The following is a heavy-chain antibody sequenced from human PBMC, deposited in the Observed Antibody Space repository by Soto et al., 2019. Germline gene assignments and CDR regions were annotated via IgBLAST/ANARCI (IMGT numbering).Heavy chain of an antibody. Sequence: GGSLRLSCAASGFTFSSYWMSWVRQAPGKGLEWVANIKQDGSEKYYVDSVKGRFTISRDNAKNSLYLQMNSLRAEDTAVYYCARGLYDFWSGYQFDYWGQGTLVTVSS. J-gene: IGHJ4*02. CDR3: ARGLYDFWSGYQFDY. V-gene: IGHV3-7*01. CDR1: GFTFSSYW. D-gene: IGHD3-3*01. CDR2: IKQDGSEK.